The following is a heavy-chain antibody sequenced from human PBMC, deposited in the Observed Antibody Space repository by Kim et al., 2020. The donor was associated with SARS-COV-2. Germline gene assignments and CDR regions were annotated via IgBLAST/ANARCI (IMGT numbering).Heavy chain of an antibody. D-gene: IGHD2-15*01. CDR1: GDSVSSNDAA. J-gene: IGHJ4*02. Sequence: SQTLSLTCAISGDSVSSNDAAWNWIRQSPSRGLEWLGRTYYRSKWYNEYALSVKSRITINPDTSKNQFSLQLNSVTPEDTAVYYCVGGGTGYSHFDYWGQGTLVTVSS. CDR2: TYYRSKWYN. V-gene: IGHV6-1*01. CDR3: VGGGTGYSHFDY.